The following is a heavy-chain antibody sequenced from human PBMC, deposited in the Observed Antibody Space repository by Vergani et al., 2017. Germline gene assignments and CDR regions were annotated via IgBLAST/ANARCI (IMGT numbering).Heavy chain of an antibody. V-gene: IGHV4-39*02. J-gene: IGHJ2*01. D-gene: IGHD3-10*01. CDR2: FNYVGRT. Sequence: QLQLQESGPGLVKPSETLSLICTVSGGYINPSSSFWGWSRQSPGKGLEWSVSFNYVGRTYYIPSLQSRATVFVDTSKNHFSLNLTSVTAADTAVYYCARGRGDYWYFDLWGRGTLVTVS. CDR1: GGYINPSSSF. CDR3: ARGRGDYWYFDL.